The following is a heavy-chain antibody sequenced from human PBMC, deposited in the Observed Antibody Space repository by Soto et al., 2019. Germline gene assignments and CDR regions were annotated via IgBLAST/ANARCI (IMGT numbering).Heavy chain of an antibody. J-gene: IGHJ5*02. CDR3: ARGSGIVVVPAARKTNWFDP. CDR1: GYTFTSYG. CDR2: ISAYNGNT. V-gene: IGHV1-18*01. D-gene: IGHD2-2*01. Sequence: GASVKVSCKASGYTFTSYGISWVRQAPGQGLEWMGWISAYNGNTNYAQKLQGRVTMTTDTSTSTAYMELRSLRSDDTAVYYCARGSGIVVVPAARKTNWFDPWGQGTLVTVSS.